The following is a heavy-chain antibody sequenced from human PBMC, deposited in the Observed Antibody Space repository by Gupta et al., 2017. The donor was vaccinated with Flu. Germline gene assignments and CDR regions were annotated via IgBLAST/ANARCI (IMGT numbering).Heavy chain of an antibody. J-gene: IGHJ4*02. Sequence: EVQLADSGGGLVQPGGSLRLTCTASGFAFDDYAMHWVRQVPGKGLEWVSYINWNGGDTAYADSVKGRFIISRDNAKNSLYLQMSGLRAEDTALYYCAKDTRYGKGWYFDNWGQGTLVTVSS. V-gene: IGHV3-9*01. CDR2: INWNGGDT. CDR1: GFAFDDYA. D-gene: IGHD5-18*01. CDR3: AKDTRYGKGWYFDN.